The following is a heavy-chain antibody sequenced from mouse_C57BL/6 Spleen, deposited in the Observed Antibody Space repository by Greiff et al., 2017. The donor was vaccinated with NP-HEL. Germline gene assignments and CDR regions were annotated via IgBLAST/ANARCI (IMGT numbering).Heavy chain of an antibody. CDR2: ISDGGSYT. CDR3: ASYYDGRHFDD. V-gene: IGHV5-4*03. Sequence: EVKLVESGGGLVKPGGSLKLSCAASGFTFSSYAMSWVRQTPGKSLEWVATISDGGSYTYYPDNVKGRFTISRDNAKNNPYLQMSHLKSEDTAVYYCASYYDGRHFDDWGQGTTVTVSS. CDR1: GFTFSSYA. J-gene: IGHJ2*01. D-gene: IGHD1-1*01.